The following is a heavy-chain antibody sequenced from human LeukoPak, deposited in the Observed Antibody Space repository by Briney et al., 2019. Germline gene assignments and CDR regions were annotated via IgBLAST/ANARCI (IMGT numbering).Heavy chain of an antibody. Sequence: SETLSLTCTVSGGSISSYYWSWIRQPPGKGLEWVGYIYYSGSTNSNPSLKSRVTISVDTSKNQFSLKLSSVTAADTAVYYCARGLLDGYTHPAAFDIWGQGTMVTVSS. CDR3: ARGLLDGYTHPAAFDI. D-gene: IGHD5-24*01. CDR2: IYYSGST. V-gene: IGHV4-59*01. CDR1: GGSISSYY. J-gene: IGHJ3*02.